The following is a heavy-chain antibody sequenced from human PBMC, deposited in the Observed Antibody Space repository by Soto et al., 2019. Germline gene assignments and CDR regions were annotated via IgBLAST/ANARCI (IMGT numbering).Heavy chain of an antibody. D-gene: IGHD3-10*02. Sequence: GESLKISCKGSGYIFSNQWIGWVRQVPGKGLECMGIIYPGDSDTRYSPSFQGQVTISADKSISTAYLQWNSLKASDTAMYYCARRVLRETHFDYWGQGPLVTVS. CDR3: ARRVLRETHFDY. CDR2: IYPGDSDT. V-gene: IGHV5-51*01. J-gene: IGHJ4*02. CDR1: GYIFSNQW.